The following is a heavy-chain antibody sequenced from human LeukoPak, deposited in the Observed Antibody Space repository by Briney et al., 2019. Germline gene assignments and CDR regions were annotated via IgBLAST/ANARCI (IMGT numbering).Heavy chain of an antibody. CDR1: GYSFTNYW. Sequence: GESQKISCKASGYSFTNYWIGWVRQMPGKGLEWMGIIYPDDSDARHSPSFQGQVTISADKSISTAYLQWSSLKASDTAMYFCARPDSSSWHFDYWGQGTLVTVSS. V-gene: IGHV5-51*01. J-gene: IGHJ4*02. D-gene: IGHD6-13*01. CDR3: ARPDSSSWHFDY. CDR2: IYPDDSDA.